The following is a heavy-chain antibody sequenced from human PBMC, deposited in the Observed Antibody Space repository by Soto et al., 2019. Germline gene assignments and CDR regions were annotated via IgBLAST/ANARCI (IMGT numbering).Heavy chain of an antibody. CDR3: ASPSYGSGNYY. V-gene: IGHV1-3*01. J-gene: IGHJ4*02. D-gene: IGHD3-10*01. CDR1: GYTFSNYA. CDR2: INADNGNT. Sequence: QVQLVQSGAEVKKPGASVKVSCKASGYTFSNYALHWVRQAPGQRLGWMGWINADNGNTKYSQKFQGRVTFTRDTSASTAYMDLSSLRSEDTAVYYCASPSYGSGNYYWGQGTLVTVSS.